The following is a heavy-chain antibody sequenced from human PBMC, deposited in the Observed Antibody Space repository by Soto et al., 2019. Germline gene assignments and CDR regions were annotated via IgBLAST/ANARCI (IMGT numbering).Heavy chain of an antibody. CDR1: GVTFRSYG. Sequence: PGGSLRISCAASGVTFRSYGMHWVRQAPGKGLEWVAVIWYDGSNKYYADSVKGRFTISRDNSKNTLYLQMNSLRAEDTAVYYCARDGLTTVTTYSYYYMDVWGKGTTVTVSS. J-gene: IGHJ6*03. D-gene: IGHD4-17*01. V-gene: IGHV3-33*01. CDR2: IWYDGSNK. CDR3: ARDGLTTVTTYSYYYMDV.